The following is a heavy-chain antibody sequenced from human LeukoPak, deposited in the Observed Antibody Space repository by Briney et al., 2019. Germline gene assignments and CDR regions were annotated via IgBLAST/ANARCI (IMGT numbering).Heavy chain of an antibody. Sequence: PGRSLRLSCAASGFTFSSYGMHWVRQAPGKGLEWVAVISYDGSNKCYADSVKGRFTISRDNSKNTLYLQMNSLRAEDTAVYYCARDSLREQWLISPFDPWGQGTLVTVSS. CDR2: ISYDGSNK. CDR1: GFTFSSYG. V-gene: IGHV3-30*03. CDR3: ARDSLREQWLISPFDP. D-gene: IGHD6-19*01. J-gene: IGHJ5*02.